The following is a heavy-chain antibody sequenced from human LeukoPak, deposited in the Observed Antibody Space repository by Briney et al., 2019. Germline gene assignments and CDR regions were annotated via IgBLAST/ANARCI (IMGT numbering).Heavy chain of an antibody. D-gene: IGHD1-26*01. CDR2: ISWNSGSI. V-gene: IGHV3-9*01. CDR1: GFTFDDYA. J-gene: IGHJ3*02. Sequence: GGSLRLSCAASGFTFDDYAMHWVRQAPGKGLEWVSGISWNSGSIGYADSVKGRFTISRDNAKNSLYLQMNSLRAEDTALYYCAKGSGSYLSGAAFDIWGQGTMVTVSS. CDR3: AKGSGSYLSGAAFDI.